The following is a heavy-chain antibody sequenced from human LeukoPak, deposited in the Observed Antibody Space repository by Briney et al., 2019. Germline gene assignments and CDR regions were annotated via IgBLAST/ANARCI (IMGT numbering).Heavy chain of an antibody. CDR2: IYYSGST. Sequence: SETLSLTCTVSGGSISSYYWRWIRQLPGKGLEWIGYIYYSGSTNYNPSLKSRVTISVDTSKNQFSLKLSSVTAADTAVYYCARVHYYDSSGYYPHFDYWGQGTLVTVSS. D-gene: IGHD3-22*01. CDR3: ARVHYYDSSGYYPHFDY. CDR1: GGSISSYY. V-gene: IGHV4-59*01. J-gene: IGHJ4*02.